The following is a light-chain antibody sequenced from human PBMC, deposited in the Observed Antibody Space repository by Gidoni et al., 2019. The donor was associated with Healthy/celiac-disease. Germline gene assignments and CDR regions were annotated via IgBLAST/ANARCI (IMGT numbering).Light chain of an antibody. CDR3: QSYDSSLSGFVV. V-gene: IGLV1-40*01. CDR1: SSNIGAGYD. CDR2: GNS. Sequence: QSVLTQPPSVSGAPGQRVTISCTGSSSNIGAGYDVPWYPQLPGTAPKLLIYGNSNRPSGVPDRFSGSKSGTSASLAITGLQAEDEADYYCQSYDSSLSGFVVFGGGTKLTVL. J-gene: IGLJ2*01.